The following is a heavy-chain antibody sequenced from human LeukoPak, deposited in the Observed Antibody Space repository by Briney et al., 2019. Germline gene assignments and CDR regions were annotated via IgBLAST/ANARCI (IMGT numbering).Heavy chain of an antibody. Sequence: PGGSLRLSCAASGFTFSNYWMSWVRQVPGKGLVWVSRINSDGSSRHYADSVKGRFTISRDNAKNTLHLQMTSLRAEDTAVYYCARGGPDSSDYSSLFDYWGRGILVTVSS. CDR3: ARGGPDSSDYSSLFDY. D-gene: IGHD3-22*01. CDR1: GFTFSNYW. CDR2: INSDGSSR. V-gene: IGHV3-74*01. J-gene: IGHJ4*02.